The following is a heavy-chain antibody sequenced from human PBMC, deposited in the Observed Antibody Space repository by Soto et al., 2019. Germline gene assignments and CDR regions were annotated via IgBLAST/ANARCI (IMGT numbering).Heavy chain of an antibody. J-gene: IGHJ2*01. CDR2: IYWDDDK. Sequence: QITLNESGPTLVKPTQTLTLTCTFSGFSLGTYGVGVGWIRQPPGKALEWLALIYWDDDKRYRPSLKSRLTITKDTSKRQVFLTLTNMDPVDTATYYCAHRGGGIVDWYFDLWGRGTPVIVSS. V-gene: IGHV2-5*02. CDR1: GFSLGTYGVG. D-gene: IGHD1-26*01. CDR3: AHRGGGIVDWYFDL.